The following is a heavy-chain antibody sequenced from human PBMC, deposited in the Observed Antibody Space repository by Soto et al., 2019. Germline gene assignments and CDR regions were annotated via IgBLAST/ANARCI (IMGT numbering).Heavy chain of an antibody. CDR1: GGSISSSSYY. CDR2: IYSSDDIT. V-gene: IGHV4-39*01. Sequence: PSETLSLTCTVSGGSISSSSYYWGWIRQPPGKGLEWIGNIYSSDDITRYNPSLKSRVTISVDTSKNQFSLKLGSVTAADTAVYYCARSGDSSGWYFYYMDVWGKGTPVTVSS. D-gene: IGHD6-19*01. CDR3: ARSGDSSGWYFYYMDV. J-gene: IGHJ6*03.